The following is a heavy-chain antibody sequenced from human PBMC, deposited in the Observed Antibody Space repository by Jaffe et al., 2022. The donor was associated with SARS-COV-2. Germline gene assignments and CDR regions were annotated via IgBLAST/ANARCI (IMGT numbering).Heavy chain of an antibody. CDR3: STTTAYGSADQRDFDY. CDR1: GFTFTNNL. V-gene: IGHV3-74*01. CDR2: MSDAGTV. D-gene: IGHD1-7*01. Sequence: EVQLVESGGDLVHPGGSLRLSCTASGFTFTNNLMHWIRQAPGKGPMWVARMSDAGTVYYADSVTGRFTIFRDYAQNTLYLQMNSLRVEDTGLYYCSTTTAYGSADQRDFDYWGRGTLVTVAS. J-gene: IGHJ4*02.